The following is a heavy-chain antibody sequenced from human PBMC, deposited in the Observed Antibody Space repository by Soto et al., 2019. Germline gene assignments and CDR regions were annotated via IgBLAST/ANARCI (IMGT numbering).Heavy chain of an antibody. V-gene: IGHV5-51*01. CDR1: GYRFTSYW. CDR2: IYPGDSDT. J-gene: IGHJ6*02. CDR3: ARLSGSYFYYYYYGMDV. D-gene: IGHD1-26*01. Sequence: GESLKISCKGSGYRFTSYWVGWVRQMPGKSLEWMGIIYPGDSDTRYSPSFQGQVTISADKSISTAYLQWSSLKASDTAMYYCARLSGSYFYYYYYGMDVWGQGTTVTVSS.